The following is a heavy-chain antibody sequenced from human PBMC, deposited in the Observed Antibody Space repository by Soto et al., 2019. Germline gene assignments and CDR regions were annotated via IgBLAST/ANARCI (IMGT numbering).Heavy chain of an antibody. V-gene: IGHV1-69*13. J-gene: IGHJ6*02. Sequence: GASVKVSCKASGGTFSSYAISWVRQAPGQGLEWMGGIIPIFGTANYAQKFQGRVTITADESTSTAYMELSSLRSEDTAVYYCARDLVSMVRGVINYYYYGMDVWGQGTTVTVSS. CDR2: IIPIFGTA. CDR1: GGTFSSYA. CDR3: ARDLVSMVRGVINYYYYGMDV. D-gene: IGHD3-10*01.